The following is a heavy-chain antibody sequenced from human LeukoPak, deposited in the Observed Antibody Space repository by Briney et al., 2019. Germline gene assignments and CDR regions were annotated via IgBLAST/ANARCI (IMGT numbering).Heavy chain of an antibody. D-gene: IGHD4-4*01. CDR3: ARGQVTTESFDL. J-gene: IGHJ4*02. V-gene: IGHV4-59*01. CDR2: IYYSGST. CDR1: GGSISSYY. Sequence: PSETLSLTCTVSGGSISSYYWSWIRQPPGKGLEWIGYIYYSGSTNYNPSLKSRLTISLDTSKNQFSLKLNSMTAADTAVYYCARGQVTTESFDLWGQGTLVTVSS.